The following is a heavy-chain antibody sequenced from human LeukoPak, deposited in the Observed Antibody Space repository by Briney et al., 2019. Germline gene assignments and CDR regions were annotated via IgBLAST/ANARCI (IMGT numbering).Heavy chain of an antibody. CDR3: ARVMGVPAAFYYYYCGMDV. CDR2: MNPNSGNT. V-gene: IGHV1-8*01. Sequence: ASVKVPCKASGYTFTSYDINWVRQATGQGLEWMGWMNPNSGNTGYAQKFQGRVTMTRNTSISTAYMELSSLRSEDAAVYYCARVMGVPAAFYYYYCGMDVWGQGTTVTVSS. CDR1: GYTFTSYD. D-gene: IGHD2-2*01. J-gene: IGHJ6*02.